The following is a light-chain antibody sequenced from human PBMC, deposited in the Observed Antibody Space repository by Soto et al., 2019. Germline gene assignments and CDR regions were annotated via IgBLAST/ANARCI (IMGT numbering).Light chain of an antibody. Sequence: EIVMTQSPATLSVSPGERVTLSCRATQSVNNNLAWYQQRPGQAPRLLIYGASARVTGVPARFSGSGSGTEFTLTIGSLQSEDFGLYYCQQYNDWPRTFGGGTKVEIK. CDR2: GAS. CDR3: QQYNDWPRT. CDR1: QSVNNN. J-gene: IGKJ4*01. V-gene: IGKV3-15*01.